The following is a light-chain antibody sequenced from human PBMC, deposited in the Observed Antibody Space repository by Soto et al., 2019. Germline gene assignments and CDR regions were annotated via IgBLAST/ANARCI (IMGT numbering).Light chain of an antibody. Sequence: QSVLTQPASVSGSPGQSIIISCTGTSSDVGGSNHVAWYQQHPGRAPKLIIYEVISRPSGVSYRFSGSKSGNTASLTISGLQAEDEAYYYCISYLVTSSSYVFGTGTKLTVL. V-gene: IGLV2-14*01. J-gene: IGLJ1*01. CDR2: EVI. CDR3: ISYLVTSSSYV. CDR1: SSDVGGSNH.